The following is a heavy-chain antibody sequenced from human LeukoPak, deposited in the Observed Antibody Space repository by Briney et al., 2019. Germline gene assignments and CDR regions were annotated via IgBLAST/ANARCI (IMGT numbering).Heavy chain of an antibody. CDR1: GFTFSSYW. V-gene: IGHV3-7*01. Sequence: GSLRLSCAASGFTFSSYWMSWVRQAPGKGLEWVANIKQDGSEKYYVDSVKGRFTISRDNAKNSLYLQMNSLRAEDTAVYYCARDYLGSSSGWYPRVYWGQGTLVTVSS. D-gene: IGHD6-19*01. CDR2: IKQDGSEK. J-gene: IGHJ4*02. CDR3: ARDYLGSSSGWYPRVY.